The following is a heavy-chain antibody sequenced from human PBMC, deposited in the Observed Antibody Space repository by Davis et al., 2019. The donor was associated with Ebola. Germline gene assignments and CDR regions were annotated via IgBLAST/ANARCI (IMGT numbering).Heavy chain of an antibody. CDR3: ARDGARGVVAAKWGSGGFDY. Sequence: PGGSLRLSCAASGFTFNNYGMHWVRQAPGKGLEWVAVISYDGSNKYYADSVKGRFTISRDNSKNTLYLQMNSLRAEDTAVYYCARDGARGVVAAKWGSGGFDYWGQGTLVTVSS. D-gene: IGHD2-15*01. V-gene: IGHV3-30*03. CDR2: ISYDGSNK. CDR1: GFTFNNYG. J-gene: IGHJ4*02.